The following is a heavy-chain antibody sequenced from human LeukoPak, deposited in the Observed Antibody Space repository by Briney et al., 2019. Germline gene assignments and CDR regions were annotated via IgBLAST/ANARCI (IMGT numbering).Heavy chain of an antibody. Sequence: GGSLRLSCAASGFTFSSYSMNWVRQAPGKGLEWVSSISSRSSYIYYADSVKGRFTISGDNAKNSLYLQMNSLRAEDTAAYYCAREEGFDYWGQGTLVTVSS. CDR1: GFTFSSYS. V-gene: IGHV3-21*01. J-gene: IGHJ4*02. CDR3: AREEGFDY. CDR2: ISSRSSYI.